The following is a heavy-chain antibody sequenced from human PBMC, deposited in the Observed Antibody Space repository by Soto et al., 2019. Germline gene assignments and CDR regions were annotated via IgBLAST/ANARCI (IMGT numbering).Heavy chain of an antibody. D-gene: IGHD2-15*01. CDR1: GYTLTELS. CDR3: ATYVVVVAASRYLFDY. J-gene: IGHJ4*02. Sequence: QVPLVQSGAEVKKPGASVKVSCKVSGYTLTELSMHWVRQAPGKGLEWMGGFDPEDGETIYAQKFQGRVTMTEDTSTDTAYMELSSLRSEDTAVYYCATYVVVVAASRYLFDYWGQGTLVTVSS. CDR2: FDPEDGET. V-gene: IGHV1-24*01.